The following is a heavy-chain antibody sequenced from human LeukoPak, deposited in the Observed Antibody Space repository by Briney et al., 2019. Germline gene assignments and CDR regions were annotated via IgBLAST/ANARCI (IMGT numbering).Heavy chain of an antibody. CDR3: ARDPRSDLACADY. CDR1: GYTFTSYY. Sequence: ASVTVSCKASGYTFTSYYMHWVRQAPGQGLGWMGIINPSGGSTSYAQKFQGRVTMTRDTSTSTVYMELSSLRSEDTAVYYCARDPRSDLACADYWGQGTLVTVSS. J-gene: IGHJ4*02. CDR2: INPSGGST. V-gene: IGHV1-46*01.